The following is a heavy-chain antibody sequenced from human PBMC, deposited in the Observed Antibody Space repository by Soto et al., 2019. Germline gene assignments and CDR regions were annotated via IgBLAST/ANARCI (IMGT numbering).Heavy chain of an antibody. Sequence: EVQLVESGGGLIQPGGSLRLSCAASGFTVSSNYMSWVRQAPGKGLEWVSVIYSGGSTYYAASVKGRFTISRDNSKNTLYLQMNSLRAEDTAVYYCAREGGGYCSGGSCYSGVSYWGQGTLVTVSS. CDR3: AREGGGYCSGGSCYSGVSY. CDR2: IYSGGST. D-gene: IGHD2-15*01. CDR1: GFTVSSNY. V-gene: IGHV3-53*01. J-gene: IGHJ4*02.